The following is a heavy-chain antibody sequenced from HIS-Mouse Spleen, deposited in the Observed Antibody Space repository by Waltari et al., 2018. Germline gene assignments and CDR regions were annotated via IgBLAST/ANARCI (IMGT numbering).Heavy chain of an antibody. CDR1: GFSLSNARMG. CDR3: ARTYYDFWSGSYTGDAFDI. CDR2: IFSNDEK. Sequence: QVTLKESGPVLVKPTETLTLTCTVSGFSLSNARMGVSWIRQPPGKALEWLAHIFSNDEKSYSTSLKSRLTISKDTSKSQVVLTMTNMDPVDTATYYCARTYYDFWSGSYTGDAFDIWGQGTMVTVSS. J-gene: IGHJ3*02. D-gene: IGHD3-3*01. V-gene: IGHV2-26*01.